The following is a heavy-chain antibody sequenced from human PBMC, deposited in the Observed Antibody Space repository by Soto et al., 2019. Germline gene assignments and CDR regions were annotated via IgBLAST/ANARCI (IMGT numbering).Heavy chain of an antibody. D-gene: IGHD3-9*01. CDR3: ARTTAVPNTLRSRYFVDF. V-gene: IGHV4-61*01. CDR1: GGSVNNKTYY. Sequence: PSETLSLTCSVSGGSVNNKTYYWSWIRQPPGKRLEWMGYVYYSGTTNYNPSLKSRVTISIDMSKNQSSLRLSSVTAADTALYYCARTTAVPNTLRSRYFVDFWGQGTLVTVS. J-gene: IGHJ4*02. CDR2: VYYSGTT.